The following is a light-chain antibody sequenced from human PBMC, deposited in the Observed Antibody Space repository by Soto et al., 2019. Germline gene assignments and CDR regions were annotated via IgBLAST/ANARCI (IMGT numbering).Light chain of an antibody. CDR2: GAS. CDR3: LQDINYPWT. J-gene: IGKJ1*01. CDR1: QNLRSS. V-gene: IGKV3-15*01. Sequence: LMTQSPATLSVSPGERATLSCRASQNLRSSLAWYQQKPGQAPRLLIYGASTRATGIPARFSGSGSGTEFTLAISSLQPEDSATYYCLQDINYPWTFGQGTKVDIK.